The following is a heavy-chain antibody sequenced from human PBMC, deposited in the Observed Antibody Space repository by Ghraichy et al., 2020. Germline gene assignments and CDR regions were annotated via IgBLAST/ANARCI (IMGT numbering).Heavy chain of an antibody. CDR2: ISSGGDSA. J-gene: IGHJ4*02. Sequence: GGSLRLSCGASGFTFSSYAMTWVRQAPGKGLEWVSTISSGGDSAYYPDSVKGRFTISRDNSKNTHYLEMNSLRAEDTAVYYCAKHETGYSTVDHWGQGTLVTVSS. V-gene: IGHV3-23*01. CDR3: AKHETGYSTVDH. CDR1: GFTFSSYA. D-gene: IGHD2/OR15-2a*01.